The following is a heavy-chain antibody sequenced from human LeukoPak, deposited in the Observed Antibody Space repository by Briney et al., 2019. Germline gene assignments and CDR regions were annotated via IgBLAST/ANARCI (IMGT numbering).Heavy chain of an antibody. J-gene: IGHJ4*02. V-gene: IGHV4-34*01. CDR2: INHSGST. Sequence: PSETLSLTCTVSGDSINSLDLWSWIRQPPGKGLEWIGEINHSGSTNYNPSLKSRVTISVDTSKNQFSLKLSSVTAADTAVYYCARGLGSSSSGVDYWGQGTLVTVSS. D-gene: IGHD6-6*01. CDR3: ARGLGSSSSGVDY. CDR1: GDSINSLDL.